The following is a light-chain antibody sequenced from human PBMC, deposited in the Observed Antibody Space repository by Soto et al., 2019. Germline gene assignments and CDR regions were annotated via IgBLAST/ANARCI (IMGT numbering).Light chain of an antibody. V-gene: IGLV2-14*01. CDR2: DVS. J-gene: IGLJ1*01. Sequence: QSALTQPASVSGSPGQSIAISCTGTSSDVGGYNYVSWYQQHPGKAPKLLINDVSNRPSGVSSRFSGSKSGNTASLTISGFQAEDEADYHCSSYTISSTYVFATGTKLTVL. CDR3: SSYTISSTYV. CDR1: SSDVGGYNY.